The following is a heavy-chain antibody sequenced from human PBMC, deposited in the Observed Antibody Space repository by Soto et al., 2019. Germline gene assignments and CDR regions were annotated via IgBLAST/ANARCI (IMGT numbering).Heavy chain of an antibody. D-gene: IGHD6-19*01. CDR1: GGTFSSYA. CDR3: ARDVAGEYNWFDP. CDR2: INAGNGNT. J-gene: IGHJ5*02. Sequence: ASVKVSCKASGGTFSSYAISWVRQAPGQGLEWMGWINAGNGNTKYSQKFQGRVTITRDTSASTAYMELSSLRSEDTAVYYCARDVAGEYNWFDPWGQGTLVTVSS. V-gene: IGHV1-3*01.